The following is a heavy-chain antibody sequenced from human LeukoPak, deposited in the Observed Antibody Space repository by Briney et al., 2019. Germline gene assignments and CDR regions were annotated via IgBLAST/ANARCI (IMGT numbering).Heavy chain of an antibody. CDR1: GFTFSSYA. D-gene: IGHD3-9*01. CDR3: AKDTADISTGYWVIRRWYYFDY. J-gene: IGHJ4*02. Sequence: PGGSLRLSCAASGFTFSSYAMSWVRQAPGKGLEWVSAISGSGGSTYYADSVKGRFTISRDNSKNTLYLQMNSLRAEDTAVYYCAKDTADISTGYWVIRRWYYFDYWGQGTLVTVSS. V-gene: IGHV3-23*01. CDR2: ISGSGGST.